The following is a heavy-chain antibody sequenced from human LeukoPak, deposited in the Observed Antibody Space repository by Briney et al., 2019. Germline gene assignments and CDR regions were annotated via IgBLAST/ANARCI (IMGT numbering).Heavy chain of an antibody. V-gene: IGHV3-23*01. CDR2: ISDSGGST. Sequence: PGGSLRLSCAASGLTFSSYAMSWVRQAPGKGLESVSAISDSGGSTYYADSVKGRFTISRDNSKNTLYLQMNSLRAEDTAVYYCAKARNNYYDSTGRKKNWYFDLWGRGTLVTVSS. CDR1: GLTFSSYA. J-gene: IGHJ2*01. D-gene: IGHD3-22*01. CDR3: AKARNNYYDSTGRKKNWYFDL.